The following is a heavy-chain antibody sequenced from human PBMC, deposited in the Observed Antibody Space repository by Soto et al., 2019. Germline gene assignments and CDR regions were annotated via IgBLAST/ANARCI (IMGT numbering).Heavy chain of an antibody. Sequence: GGSLRLSCAASGFSFSVYALHWVRQAPGKGLEWVALISYDGRNKYYADSVQGRFTISRDNSKNTLYLQMNSLRSEDTAVYYCARDPLSHGDLFYLDYWGQGALVTVSS. CDR3: ARDPLSHGDLFYLDY. CDR1: GFSFSVYA. CDR2: ISYDGRNK. J-gene: IGHJ4*02. V-gene: IGHV3-30*04. D-gene: IGHD4-17*01.